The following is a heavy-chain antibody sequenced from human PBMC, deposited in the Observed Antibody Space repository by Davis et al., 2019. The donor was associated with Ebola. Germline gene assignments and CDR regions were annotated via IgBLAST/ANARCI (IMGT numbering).Heavy chain of an antibody. CDR3: ARTSIVGTTTTASDI. CDR1: GYTFTNYG. J-gene: IGHJ3*02. D-gene: IGHD1-26*01. V-gene: IGHV1-18*04. CDR2: ISVYDGNT. Sequence: ASVKVSCKASGYTFTNYGISWVRQAPGQGLEWMGWISVYDGNTNYAQKFQGRVTMTTDTSTGTAYMEVRSLRSDDTAVYFCARTSIVGTTTTASDIWGQGTRVNVSS.